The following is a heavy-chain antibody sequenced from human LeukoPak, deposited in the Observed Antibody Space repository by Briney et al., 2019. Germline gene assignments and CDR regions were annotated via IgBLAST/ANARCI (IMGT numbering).Heavy chain of an antibody. J-gene: IGHJ4*02. CDR3: ARDYSSGWTKYYFDY. CDR2: INPSGGST. V-gene: IGHV1-46*01. D-gene: IGHD6-19*01. Sequence: GASVKVSCKASGYTFTSYYMHWVRQAPGQGLEWMGIINPSGGSTSYAQKFQGRVTMTRDTSTSTVYMELSSLRSKDTAVYYCARDYSSGWTKYYFDYWGQGTLVTVSS. CDR1: GYTFTSYY.